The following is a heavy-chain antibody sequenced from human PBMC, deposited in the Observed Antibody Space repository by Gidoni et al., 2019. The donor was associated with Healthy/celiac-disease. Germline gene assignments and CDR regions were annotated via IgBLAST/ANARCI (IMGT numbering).Heavy chain of an antibody. Sequence: QVQLQPWGAGLLKPSETLSLTCAVYGGSFSGYSWRWIRQPPGKGLEWIGEINHSGSTNYNPSLKSRVTISVDTSKNQFSLKLSSVTAADTAVYYCARSGPVVPAARIRGRFTFDYWGQGTLVTVSS. D-gene: IGHD2-2*01. V-gene: IGHV4-34*01. J-gene: IGHJ4*02. CDR2: INHSGST. CDR1: GGSFSGYS. CDR3: ARSGPVVPAARIRGRFTFDY.